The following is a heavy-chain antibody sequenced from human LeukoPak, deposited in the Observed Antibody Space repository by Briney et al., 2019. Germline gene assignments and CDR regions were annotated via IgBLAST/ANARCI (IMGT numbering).Heavy chain of an antibody. CDR2: IRSKANSYAT. V-gene: IGHV3-73*01. J-gene: IGHJ4*02. CDR3: ATPYCSSTSCYTVYYFDY. CDR1: GFTFSGSA. Sequence: PGGSLRLSCAASGFTFSGSAMHWVRQASGKGLEWVGRIRSKANSYATAYAASVKGRFTISRDDSKNTAYLQMNSLKTEDTAVYYCATPYCSSTSCYTVYYFDYWGQGTLATVSS. D-gene: IGHD2-2*02.